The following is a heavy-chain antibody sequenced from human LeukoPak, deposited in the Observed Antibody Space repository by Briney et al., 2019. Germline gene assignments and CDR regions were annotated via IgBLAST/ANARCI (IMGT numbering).Heavy chain of an antibody. CDR2: INTNSGGT. D-gene: IGHD6-13*01. J-gene: IGHJ4*02. Sequence: GASVKVSCKASAYTFTANYMHWVRQAPGLGLEWMGWINTNSGGTKSAQKFQERVTVTRDTSISTAYMELNSLTSDDTAVYYCARGTGSSWFDYWGQGTLVIVSS. V-gene: IGHV1-2*02. CDR3: ARGTGSSWFDY. CDR1: AYTFTANY.